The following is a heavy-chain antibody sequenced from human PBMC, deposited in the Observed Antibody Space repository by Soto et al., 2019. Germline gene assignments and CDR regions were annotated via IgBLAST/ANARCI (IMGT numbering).Heavy chain of an antibody. J-gene: IGHJ1*01. CDR1: GGSISSGDYY. Sequence: SETLSLTCTVSGGSISSGDYYWSWIRQPPGKGLEWIGYIYYSGSTYYNPSLKSRVTISVDTSKNQFSLKLSSVTAADTAVYYCAITPYYYDSSGYSDFQHWGQGTLVTVSS. CDR2: IYYSGST. V-gene: IGHV4-30-4*01. D-gene: IGHD3-22*01. CDR3: AITPYYYDSSGYSDFQH.